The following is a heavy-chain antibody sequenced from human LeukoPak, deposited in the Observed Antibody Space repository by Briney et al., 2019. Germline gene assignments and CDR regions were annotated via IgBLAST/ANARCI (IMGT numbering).Heavy chain of an antibody. CDR1: GFTFSSYS. CDR2: ISSSSSYI. J-gene: IGHJ4*02. V-gene: IGHV3-21*01. CDR3: ARDFSLTIFGVVNPFDY. D-gene: IGHD3-3*01. Sequence: GGSLRLSCAASGFTFSSYSMNWVRQAPGKGLEWVSSISSSSSYIYYADSEKGRFTISRDNAKNSLYLQMNSLRAEDTAVYYCARDFSLTIFGVVNPFDYWGQGTLVTVSS.